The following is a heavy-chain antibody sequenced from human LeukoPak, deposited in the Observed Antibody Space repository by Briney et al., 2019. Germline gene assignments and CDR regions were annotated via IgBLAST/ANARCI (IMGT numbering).Heavy chain of an antibody. CDR1: GGTFSSYA. CDR3: ARDLYDFWSGYFDY. J-gene: IGHJ4*02. V-gene: IGHV1-69*13. D-gene: IGHD3-3*01. CDR2: IIPIFGTA. Sequence: SVKVSCKASGGTFSSYAISWVRQAPGQGLEWMGGIIPIFGTANYAQKFQGRVTITADGSTSTAYMELSSLRSEDTAVYYCARDLYDFWSGYFDYWGQGTLVTVSS.